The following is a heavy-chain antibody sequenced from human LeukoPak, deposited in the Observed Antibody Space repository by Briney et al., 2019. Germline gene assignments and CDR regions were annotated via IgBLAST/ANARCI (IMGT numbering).Heavy chain of an antibody. CDR2: INHSGST. V-gene: IGHV4-34*01. J-gene: IGHJ6*03. CDR1: GGSFSGYY. CDR3: AWNRMLSTSYYYYYYYYMDV. D-gene: IGHD2-8*01. Sequence: SETLSLTCAVYGGSFSGYYWSWIRQPPGKGLEWIGEINHSGSTNYNPSLKSRVTISVDTSKNQFSLKLSSVTAADTAVYYCAWNRMLSTSYYYYYYYYMDVWGKGTTVTVSS.